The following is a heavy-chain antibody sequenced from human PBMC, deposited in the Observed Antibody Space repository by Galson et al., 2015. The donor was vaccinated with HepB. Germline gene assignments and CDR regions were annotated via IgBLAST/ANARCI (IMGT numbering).Heavy chain of an antibody. CDR3: ARDILTGYVEP. D-gene: IGHD3-9*01. V-gene: IGHV1-18*01. Sequence: SVKVSCKASGYTFTTYGISWVRQAPGQGLEWMGWISAYNGNTNYAQKLQGRVTMTTDTSTNTAYMELRSLRSDDTAVYYCARDILTGYVEPWGQGTLVTVSS. CDR2: ISAYNGNT. J-gene: IGHJ4*02. CDR1: GYTFTTYG.